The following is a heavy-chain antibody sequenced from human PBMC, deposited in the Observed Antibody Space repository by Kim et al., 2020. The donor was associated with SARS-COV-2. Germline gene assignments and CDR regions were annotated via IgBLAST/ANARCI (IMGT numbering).Heavy chain of an antibody. CDR1: GDSVSSNSAA. CDR3: ARGSSWHFDY. J-gene: IGHJ4*02. Sequence: SQTLSLTCAISGDSVSSNSAAWNWIRQSPSRGLEWLGRTYYRAKWYHDYAVSVKSRISVNPDTSKNQFSMQLTSVTPEDTAVYYCARGSSWHFDYWGQGTLVTVSS. CDR2: TYYRAKWYH. D-gene: IGHD6-13*01. V-gene: IGHV6-1*01.